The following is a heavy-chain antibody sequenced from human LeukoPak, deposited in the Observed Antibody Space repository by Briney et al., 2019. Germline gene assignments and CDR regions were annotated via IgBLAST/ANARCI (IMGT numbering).Heavy chain of an antibody. CDR1: GFTSSDYY. CDR3: ARDRSGSYPNWFDP. D-gene: IGHD3-10*01. CDR2: ITGNGANT. J-gene: IGHJ5*02. V-gene: IGHV3-23*01. Sequence: PGGSLRLSCAASGFTSSDYYMSWVRQAPGKGLEWVSAITGNGANTFYADSVKGRFTISRDNSKNTMYLQMNSLRAEDTALYYCARDRSGSYPNWFDPWGQGTLVTVSS.